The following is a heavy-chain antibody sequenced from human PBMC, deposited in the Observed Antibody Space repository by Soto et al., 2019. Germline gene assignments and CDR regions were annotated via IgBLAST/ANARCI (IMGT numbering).Heavy chain of an antibody. Sequence: GESLKISCKGSGYRFASHWVAWVRQMPEKGLEWIGTIYPGDSDTKYSSAFRGHVTISADTSVSTGYLQWRSLEATDSNIYYYARYSGSYWHYLDFWGQGTLVTVSS. V-gene: IGHV5-51*01. CDR1: GYRFASHW. J-gene: IGHJ4*02. D-gene: IGHD1-26*01. CDR3: ARYSGSYWHYLDF. CDR2: IYPGDSDT.